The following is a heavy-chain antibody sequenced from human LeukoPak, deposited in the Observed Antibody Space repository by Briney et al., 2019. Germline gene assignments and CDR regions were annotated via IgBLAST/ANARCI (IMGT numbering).Heavy chain of an antibody. J-gene: IGHJ4*02. CDR3: ARSLGSYYYDSSGYAPDFDY. Sequence: ASVKVSCKASGYTFTSYGISWVRQAPGQGLEWMGWISAYNGNTNYAQKLQGRVTMTTDTSTSTAYMELRSLRSDDTAVYYCARSLGSYYYDSSGYAPDFDYWGQGTLVTVSS. V-gene: IGHV1-18*01. CDR2: ISAYNGNT. CDR1: GYTFTSYG. D-gene: IGHD3-22*01.